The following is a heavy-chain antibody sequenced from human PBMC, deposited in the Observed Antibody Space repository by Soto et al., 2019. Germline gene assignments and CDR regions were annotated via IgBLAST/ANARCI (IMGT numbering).Heavy chain of an antibody. CDR1: GFTFSSYA. D-gene: IGHD1-1*01. Sequence: EVQLLESGGGLVQPGGSLRLSCAASGFTFSSYAMSWVRQAPGKGLEWVSAISGSGGSTYYADSVKGRFTISRDNSKNTMYLQMNSLRAEDSSVYYCAKGTGDLFYDDYGMDVWGQGTTVTVSS. CDR3: AKGTGDLFYDDYGMDV. V-gene: IGHV3-23*01. J-gene: IGHJ6*02. CDR2: ISGSGGST.